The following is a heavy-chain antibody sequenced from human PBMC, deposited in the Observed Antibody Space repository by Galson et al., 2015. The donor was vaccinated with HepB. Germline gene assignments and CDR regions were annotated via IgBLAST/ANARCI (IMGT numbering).Heavy chain of an antibody. V-gene: IGHV3-53*01. CDR2: IYSGGST. D-gene: IGHD5-18*01. J-gene: IGHJ4*02. Sequence: SLRLSCAASGFTVSSNYMSWVRQAPGKGLEWGSVIYSGGSTYYADSVKGRFTISRDNSKNTLYLQMNSLRAEDTAVYYCARDHHSGYSYGLDYWGQGTLVTVSS. CDR1: GFTVSSNY. CDR3: ARDHHSGYSYGLDY.